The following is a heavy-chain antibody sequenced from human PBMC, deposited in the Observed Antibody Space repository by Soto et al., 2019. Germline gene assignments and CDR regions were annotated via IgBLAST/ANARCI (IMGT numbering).Heavy chain of an antibody. J-gene: IGHJ4*02. CDR2: ISASGGST. D-gene: IGHD4-17*01. Sequence: EVQLLESGGGLVQPGGSLRLSCGASGFTLSSYAMSWVRQAPGKGLEWVSGISASGGSTYYGDPVKGRFTISRDNSKNALYLQMNSLRAEDTAVYYCAIFLWSGDYARYYFDYWGQGTLVTVSS. CDR3: AIFLWSGDYARYYFDY. V-gene: IGHV3-23*01. CDR1: GFTLSSYA.